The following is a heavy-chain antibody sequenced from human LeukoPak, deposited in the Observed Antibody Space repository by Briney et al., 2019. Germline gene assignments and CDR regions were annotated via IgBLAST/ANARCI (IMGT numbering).Heavy chain of an antibody. J-gene: IGHJ4*02. V-gene: IGHV3-33*06. D-gene: IGHD5-18*01. Sequence: GRSLRLSCAASGFTFSSYGMHWVRQAPGKGLEWVAVIWYDGSNKCYADSVKGRFTISRDNSKNTLYLQMNSLRAEDTAVYYCAKDYADTAMVVPPDYWGQGTLVTVSS. CDR2: IWYDGSNK. CDR1: GFTFSSYG. CDR3: AKDYADTAMVVPPDY.